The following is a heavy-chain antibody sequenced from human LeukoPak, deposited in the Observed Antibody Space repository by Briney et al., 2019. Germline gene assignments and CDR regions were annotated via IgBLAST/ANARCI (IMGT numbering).Heavy chain of an antibody. D-gene: IGHD6-13*01. CDR3: AGDLEIVAAGWYFDL. V-gene: IGHV3-23*01. CDR2: ISMTGGST. Sequence: PGGSLRLSCAASGFIFSNYAMTWVRQAPGKGLEWVSSISMTGGSTYYADSVKGRFTISRDNSKNTLLLQMKDLRAEDTAVYYCAGDLEIVAAGWYFDLWGRGTLVIVSS. J-gene: IGHJ2*01. CDR1: GFIFSNYA.